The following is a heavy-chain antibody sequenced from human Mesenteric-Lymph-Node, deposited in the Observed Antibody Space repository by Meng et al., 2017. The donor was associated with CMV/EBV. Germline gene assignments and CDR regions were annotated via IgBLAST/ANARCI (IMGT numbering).Heavy chain of an antibody. CDR3: ASDMSGTIFGVVIIGMDV. J-gene: IGHJ6*02. CDR1: GFTFSSYG. CDR2: ISYDGSNK. Sequence: GGSLRLSCAASGFTFSSYGMHWVRQAPGKGLEWVAVISYDGSNKYYADSVKGRFTISRDNSKNTLYLQMNSLRAEDTAVYYCASDMSGTIFGVVIIGMDVWGQGTTVTVSS. D-gene: IGHD3-3*01. V-gene: IGHV3-30*19.